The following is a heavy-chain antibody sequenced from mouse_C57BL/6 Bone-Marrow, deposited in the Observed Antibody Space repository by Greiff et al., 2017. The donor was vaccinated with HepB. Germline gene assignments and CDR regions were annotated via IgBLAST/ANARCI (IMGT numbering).Heavy chain of an antibody. Sequence: QVQLQQPGAELVRPGTSVKLSCKASGYTFTSYWMHWVKQRPGQGLEWIGVIDPSDSYTNYNQKFKGKATLTVDTSSSTAYMQLSSLTSEDSAVYYCHLLPWFAYWGQGTLVTVSA. D-gene: IGHD2-1*01. J-gene: IGHJ3*01. CDR1: GYTFTSYW. CDR3: HLLPWFAY. V-gene: IGHV1-59*01. CDR2: IDPSDSYT.